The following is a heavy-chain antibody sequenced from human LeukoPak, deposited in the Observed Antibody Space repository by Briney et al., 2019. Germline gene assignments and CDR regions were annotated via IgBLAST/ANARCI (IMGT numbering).Heavy chain of an antibody. CDR1: GFSISDHY. D-gene: IGHD3-10*01. CDR2: VLSSGSST. Sequence: GGSLRLSCAASGFSISDHYMSWIRQSPGKGLEWISHVLSSGSSTKYADSVKGRFTISRDNAKNSVALQMNSLRAEDTAVYYCARERRGSYYAFESWGQGTLVTASS. CDR3: ARERRGSYYAFES. V-gene: IGHV3-11*01. J-gene: IGHJ4*02.